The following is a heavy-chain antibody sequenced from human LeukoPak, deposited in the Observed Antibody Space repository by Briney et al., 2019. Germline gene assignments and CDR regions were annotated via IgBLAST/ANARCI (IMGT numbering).Heavy chain of an antibody. V-gene: IGHV4-34*01. CDR2: INHSGST. CDR3: AKGRWEVPDY. J-gene: IGHJ4*02. CDR1: GESFSGYY. D-gene: IGHD1-26*01. Sequence: SDTLSLTCAVSGESFSGYYWSWFRQPPGKGLEWIGEINHSGSTNYNPSLTSRATISVDASKNQFYLRMTSVIAADTAIYYCAKGRWEVPDYWGQGTLVFVSS.